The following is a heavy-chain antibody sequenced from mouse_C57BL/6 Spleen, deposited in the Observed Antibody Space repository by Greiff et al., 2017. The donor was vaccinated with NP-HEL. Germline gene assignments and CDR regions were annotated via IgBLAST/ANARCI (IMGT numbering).Heavy chain of an antibody. CDR2: IDPNSGGT. Sequence: VKQSCKASGYTFTSYWMHWVKQRPGRGLEWIGRIDPNSGGTKYNEKFKSKATLTVDKPSSTAYMQLSSLTSEDSAVYYCARERVPYYYAMDYWGQGTSVTVSS. CDR3: ARERVPYYYAMDY. CDR1: GYTFTSYW. J-gene: IGHJ4*01. V-gene: IGHV1-72*01.